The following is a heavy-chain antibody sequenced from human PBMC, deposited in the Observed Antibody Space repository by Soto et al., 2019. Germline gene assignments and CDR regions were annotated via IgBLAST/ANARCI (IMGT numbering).Heavy chain of an antibody. D-gene: IGHD2-2*01. V-gene: IGHV1-8*01. CDR1: GYTFTSYD. Sequence: ASVKVSCKASGYTFTSYDINWVRQATGQGLEWMGWMNPNSGNTGYAQKFQGRVTMTRNTSISTAYVELSSLRSEDTAVYYCARGRIVVVPAASIANTEGYYYMDVWGKGTTVTVSS. CDR3: ARGRIVVVPAASIANTEGYYYMDV. J-gene: IGHJ6*03. CDR2: MNPNSGNT.